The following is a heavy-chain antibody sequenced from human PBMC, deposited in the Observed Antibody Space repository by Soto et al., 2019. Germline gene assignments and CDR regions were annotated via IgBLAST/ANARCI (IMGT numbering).Heavy chain of an antibody. D-gene: IGHD3-10*01. V-gene: IGHV4-39*02. CDR2: IYYTGST. CDR1: CGSISSANYY. Sequence: PSETLSLTCTFSCGSISSANYYWGWIRQPPGKGLEWIATIYYTGSTYYNPSLKSRVTISVDTSKNHFSLKLTSVTAADTAVYYCARLWFAELFYFHYWGPGTLVTVSS. J-gene: IGHJ4*02. CDR3: ARLWFAELFYFHY.